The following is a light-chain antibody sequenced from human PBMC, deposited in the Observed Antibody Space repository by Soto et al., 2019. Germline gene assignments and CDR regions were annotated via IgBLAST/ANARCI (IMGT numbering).Light chain of an antibody. V-gene: IGLV2-14*01. CDR2: EVN. J-gene: IGLJ1*01. CDR1: SSDIGAYDY. CDR3: FSFKTTSTHV. Sequence: QSALTQPASLSGSPGQSITISCTGTSSDIGAYDYVSWFQQHPGKAPKLMISEVNNRPSGVSNRFSGSKSGNTAYLTISGLQVEEEAESFCFSFKTTSTHVFGTGTKVTVL.